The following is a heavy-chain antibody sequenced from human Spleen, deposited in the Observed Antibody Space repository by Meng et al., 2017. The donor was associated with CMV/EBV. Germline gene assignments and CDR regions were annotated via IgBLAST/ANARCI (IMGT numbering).Heavy chain of an antibody. D-gene: IGHD1-14*01. J-gene: IGHJ4*02. CDR1: GFSINSGSYY. CDR2: SYHTGST. Sequence: LHLTCTSSGFSINSGSYYWSWLRQHPGKGLEWIGHSYHTGSTYYTPSLKSRVNISVDTPKNQFSLRLRSVTAADTAVYYCARAGGDYWGQGTLVTVSS. CDR3: ARAGGDY. V-gene: IGHV4-31*03.